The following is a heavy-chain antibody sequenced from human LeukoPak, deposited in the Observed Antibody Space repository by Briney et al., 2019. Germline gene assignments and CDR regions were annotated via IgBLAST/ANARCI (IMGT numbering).Heavy chain of an antibody. CDR2: INAGNGNT. CDR3: ARGPPRLNWFDP. Sequence: GASVKVSCKASGYTFTIYAMHWVRQAPGQRLEWMGWINAGNGNTKYSQKFQGRVTITRDTSASTAYMELSSLRSEDTAIYYCARGPPRLNWFDPWGQGTLVTVSS. J-gene: IGHJ5*02. CDR1: GYTFTIYA. D-gene: IGHD6-25*01. V-gene: IGHV1-3*01.